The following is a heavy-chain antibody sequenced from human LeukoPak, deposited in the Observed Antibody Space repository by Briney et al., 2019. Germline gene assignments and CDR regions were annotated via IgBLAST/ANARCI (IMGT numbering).Heavy chain of an antibody. CDR3: ARESKAEYAREKPYMDV. D-gene: IGHD1-14*01. Sequence: PGGSLRLSCAASGFTFSNYAMSWVRQAPGKGLEWVSYISSSSSTIYYADSVKGRFTISRDNAKNSLYLQMNSLRAEDTAVYYCARESKAEYAREKPYMDVWGKGTTVTVSS. J-gene: IGHJ6*03. CDR1: GFTFSNYA. V-gene: IGHV3-48*01. CDR2: ISSSSSTI.